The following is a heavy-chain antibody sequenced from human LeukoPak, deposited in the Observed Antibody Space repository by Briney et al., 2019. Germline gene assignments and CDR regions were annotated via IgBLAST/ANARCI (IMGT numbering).Heavy chain of an antibody. D-gene: IGHD3-22*01. CDR1: GFTVSSNY. CDR2: IYSGGST. Sequence: GGSLRLSCAASGFTVSSNYMSWDRQAPGKGLEWVSVIYSGGSTYYADSVKGRFTISRDNSKNTLYLQMNSLRAEDTAVHYCARDRRRPQYCYDSSGQGPYYYGMDVWGQGTTVTVSS. CDR3: ARDRRRPQYCYDSSGQGPYYYGMDV. V-gene: IGHV3-66*01. J-gene: IGHJ6*02.